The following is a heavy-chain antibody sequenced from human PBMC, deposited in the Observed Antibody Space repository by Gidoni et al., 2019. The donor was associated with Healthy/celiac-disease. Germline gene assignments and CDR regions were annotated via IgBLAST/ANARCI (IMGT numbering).Heavy chain of an antibody. Sequence: EVQLLESGGGLIQPGGSLRLSCVASGFTFSSYAMSWVRQAPGKGLEWFSGNSGRNHNTNYADSVKGRFTISRDNSKNTLYLQMNSLRAEDTAVYYCAKRPYGDYGMDVWGQGTTVTVSS. CDR3: AKRPYGDYGMDV. D-gene: IGHD3-10*01. V-gene: IGHV3-23*01. CDR1: GFTFSSYA. CDR2: NSGRNHNT. J-gene: IGHJ6*02.